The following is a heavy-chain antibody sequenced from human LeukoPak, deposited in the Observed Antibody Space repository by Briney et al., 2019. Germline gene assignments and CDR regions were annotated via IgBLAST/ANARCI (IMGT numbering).Heavy chain of an antibody. CDR2: ISGSGGST. Sequence: GGSLRLSCAASGFTFSSYGMSWVRQAPGKGLEWVSAISGSGGSTYYADSVKGRFTISRDNSKNTLYLQMNSLRAEDTAVYYCAARIAAVLYAFDIWGQGTMVTVSS. J-gene: IGHJ3*02. CDR1: GFTFSSYG. D-gene: IGHD6-13*01. V-gene: IGHV3-23*01. CDR3: AARIAAVLYAFDI.